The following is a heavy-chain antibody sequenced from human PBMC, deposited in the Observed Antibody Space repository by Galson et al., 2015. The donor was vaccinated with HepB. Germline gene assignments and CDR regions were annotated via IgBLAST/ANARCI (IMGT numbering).Heavy chain of an antibody. Sequence: SLRLSCAASGFTFSSYSMNWVRQAPGKGLEWVSYISSSSSTIYYADSVKGRFTISRDNAKNSLYLQMNSLRDEDTAVYYCARDIPQIYCSSTSCYGNDAFDIWGQGTMVTVSS. CDR2: ISSSSSTI. J-gene: IGHJ3*02. CDR3: ARDIPQIYCSSTSCYGNDAFDI. CDR1: GFTFSSYS. V-gene: IGHV3-48*02. D-gene: IGHD2-2*01.